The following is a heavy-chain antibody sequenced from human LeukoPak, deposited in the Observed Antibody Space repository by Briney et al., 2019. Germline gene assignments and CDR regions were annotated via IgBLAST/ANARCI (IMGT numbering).Heavy chain of an antibody. D-gene: IGHD4-17*01. CDR2: INNDGSIT. V-gene: IGHV3-74*01. CDR3: ARDRLHYGEYEKTFDY. J-gene: IGHJ4*02. Sequence: GGSLRLSCAASGFTFSSYWMHWVRQDPGKGLVWVSHINNDGSITNYADSVKGRFTISRDNAKNSLYLQMNSLRAEDTAVYYCARDRLHYGEYEKTFDYWGQGTLVSVSS. CDR1: GFTFSSYW.